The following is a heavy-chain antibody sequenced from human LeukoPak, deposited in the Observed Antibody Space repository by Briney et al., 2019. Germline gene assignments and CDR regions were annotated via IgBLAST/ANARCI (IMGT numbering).Heavy chain of an antibody. CDR2: IKEDGSEK. CDR3: ARSTAGFDY. CDR1: GFTLSRSW. J-gene: IGHJ4*02. D-gene: IGHD1-1*01. V-gene: IGHV3-7*01. Sequence: GGSLRLSCAASGFTLSRSWMAWVRQAPGKGLEGVANIKEDGSEKYYVDSVKGRFTISRDNAKNSLYLQMNSLRAEDTALYYCARSTAGFDYWGQGTLVTVSS.